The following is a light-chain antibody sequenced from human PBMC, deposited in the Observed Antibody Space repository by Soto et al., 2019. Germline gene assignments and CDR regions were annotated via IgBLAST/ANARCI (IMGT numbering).Light chain of an antibody. CDR3: MQARQTPRT. V-gene: IGKV2-28*01. J-gene: IGKJ2*01. CDR2: LGS. Sequence: DIVMTQSPLSLSVTPGEPASISCRSTQSLLKSTGYNYLDWYLQKPGQSPQLLIYLGSNRASGVPDRFSGSGSCTDFTLTISRVEAEDVGVYYCMQARQTPRTFGQGNKLQIK. CDR1: QSLLKSTGYNY.